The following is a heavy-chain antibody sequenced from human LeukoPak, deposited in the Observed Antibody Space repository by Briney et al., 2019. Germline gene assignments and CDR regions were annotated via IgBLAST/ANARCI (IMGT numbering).Heavy chain of an antibody. CDR3: ARVDYDFWSGYYSFGAFDI. CDR2: IYHSGST. J-gene: IGHJ3*02. D-gene: IGHD3-3*01. CDR1: GGSISSSNW. Sequence: SETLSLTGAVSGGSISSSNWWSWVRQPPGKGLEWIGEIYHSGSTNYNPSLKSRVTISVDTSKNQFSLKLSSLTAADTAVYYCARVDYDFWSGYYSFGAFDIWGQGTMVTVSS. V-gene: IGHV4-4*02.